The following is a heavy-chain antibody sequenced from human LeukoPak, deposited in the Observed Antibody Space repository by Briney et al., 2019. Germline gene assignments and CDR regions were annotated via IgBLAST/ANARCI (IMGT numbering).Heavy chain of an antibody. J-gene: IGHJ4*02. CDR3: ASGGSYLPNFDY. D-gene: IGHD2-15*01. Sequence: GGSLRLSCAASGFTFSNYGMHWVRQAPGKGLEWVAFIRYDGSNKYYADSVKGRFTISRDNSKKTLYLQKNSLRAEDTAVYYCASGGSYLPNFDYWGQGTLVTVSS. CDR2: IRYDGSNK. V-gene: IGHV3-30*02. CDR1: GFTFSNYG.